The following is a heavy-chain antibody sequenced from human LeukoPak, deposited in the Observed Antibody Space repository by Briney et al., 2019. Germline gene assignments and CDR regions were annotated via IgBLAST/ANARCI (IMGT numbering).Heavy chain of an antibody. V-gene: IGHV1-18*01. CDR3: AILHDYTRYYYGMDV. CDR1: GYNFFTYG. CDR2: ISPHNGNA. Sequence: ASVKVSCKASGYNFFTYGITWVRQAPGQGLEWMGWISPHNGNANYAQKFQDRVIMTTDTPTNTAFMEVRSLRSDDTAMYYCAILHDYTRYYYGMDVWGQGTTVTVSS. J-gene: IGHJ6*02. D-gene: IGHD4-11*01.